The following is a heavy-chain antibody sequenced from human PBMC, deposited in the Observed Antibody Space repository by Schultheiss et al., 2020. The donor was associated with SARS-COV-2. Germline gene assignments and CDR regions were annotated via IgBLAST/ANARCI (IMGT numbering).Heavy chain of an antibody. V-gene: IGHV2-26*01. CDR2: IFSNDEK. J-gene: IGHJ4*02. CDR1: GFSLSTGGMC. D-gene: IGHD5-18*01. CDR3: ARASDTVNFDY. Sequence: SGPTLVKPTQTLTLTCTFSGFSLSTGGMCVSWIRQPPGKALEWLAHIFSNDEKSYSTSLKSRLTISKDTSKSQVVLTMTNMDPVDTATYYCARASDTVNFDYWGQGTLVTVSS.